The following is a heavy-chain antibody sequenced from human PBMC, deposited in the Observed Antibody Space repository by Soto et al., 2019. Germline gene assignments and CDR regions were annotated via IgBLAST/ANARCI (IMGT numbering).Heavy chain of an antibody. CDR3: LRHGRVGGMRFDYHNGMDV. CDR1: GYNFNNYG. J-gene: IGHJ6*02. D-gene: IGHD3-10*01. CDR2: ISSYTGNS. Sequence: ASVKVSCKASGYNFNNYGISWARQAPGQGIEWMGWISSYTGNSKNAQTIQGRATLTTDTATNTAHMELRSLRSDDTAVYFCLRHGRVGGMRFDYHNGMDVWGQGTTVTVSS. V-gene: IGHV1-18*01.